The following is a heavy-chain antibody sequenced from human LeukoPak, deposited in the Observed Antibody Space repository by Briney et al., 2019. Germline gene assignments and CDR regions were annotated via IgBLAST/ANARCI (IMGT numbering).Heavy chain of an antibody. CDR1: GGSFSGYY. V-gene: IGHV4-34*01. CDR3: GRARGYCTNGVCQGGYYFDY. D-gene: IGHD2-8*01. CDR2: INHSGST. J-gene: IGHJ4*02. Sequence: AETLSLTCAVYGGSFSGYYWNWIRQPPGKGLEWIGEINHSGSTNYNPSLKRRVTISVDTSKNQFSLKLGSVTDAETAVYYCGRARGYCTNGVCQGGYYFDYWGQGTLVTVSS.